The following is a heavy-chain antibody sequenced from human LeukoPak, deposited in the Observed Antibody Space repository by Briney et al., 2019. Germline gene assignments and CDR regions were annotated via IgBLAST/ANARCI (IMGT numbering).Heavy chain of an antibody. Sequence: GGSLRLSCAASGFTFSSYGMHWVRQAPGKGLEWVAVISYDGSNKYYADSVKGRFTISRDNSKNTLYLLMNSLRAEDTAVYYCANYGDYTSNFDYWGQGTLVTVSS. CDR3: ANYGDYTSNFDY. V-gene: IGHV3-30*18. D-gene: IGHD4-17*01. CDR1: GFTFSSYG. J-gene: IGHJ4*02. CDR2: ISYDGSNK.